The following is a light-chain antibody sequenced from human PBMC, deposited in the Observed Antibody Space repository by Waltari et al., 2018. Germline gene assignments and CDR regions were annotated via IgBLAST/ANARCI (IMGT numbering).Light chain of an antibody. CDR1: PSVRTN. V-gene: IGKV3-15*01. Sequence: EIVMTQSPVTLSVSPGERAALSCRPSPSVRTNLAWYQQRPGQTPRLLIYGTSTRATEIPARFSGSGSGTEFTLTISSLQSEDFAVYYCQQYNDWPYTFGQGTKLEIK. CDR2: GTS. J-gene: IGKJ2*01. CDR3: QQYNDWPYT.